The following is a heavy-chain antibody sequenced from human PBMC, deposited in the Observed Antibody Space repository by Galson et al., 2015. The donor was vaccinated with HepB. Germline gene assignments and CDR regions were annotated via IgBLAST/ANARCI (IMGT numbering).Heavy chain of an antibody. CDR3: AKEEDITMIVVVIPTLDY. V-gene: IGHV3-23*01. D-gene: IGHD3-22*01. CDR1: GFTLSSYA. CDR2: ISGSGGST. Sequence: SLRLSCAASGFTLSSYAMSWVRQAPGKGLEWVSAISGSGGSTYYVDSVKGRFTISRDNSKNTLFLQMNSLRAEDTAVYYCAKEEDITMIVVVIPTLDYWGQGTLVTVSS. J-gene: IGHJ4*02.